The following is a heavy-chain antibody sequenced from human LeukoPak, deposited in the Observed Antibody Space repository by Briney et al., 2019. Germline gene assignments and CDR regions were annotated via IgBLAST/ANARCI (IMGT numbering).Heavy chain of an antibody. J-gene: IGHJ4*02. CDR2: IKSKTDGGTT. CDR3: SSGTYYNGFEY. CDR1: GFTLSNAW. Sequence: GGSLRLSCAGSGFTLSNAWMTCVRQAPGKGLEWVGRIKSKTDGGTTEYAAPVKGRFTISRDDSGNTLYLQMNSLQTEDTAVYYCSSGTYYNGFEYWGQGTLVTVSS. D-gene: IGHD3-10*01. V-gene: IGHV3-15*01.